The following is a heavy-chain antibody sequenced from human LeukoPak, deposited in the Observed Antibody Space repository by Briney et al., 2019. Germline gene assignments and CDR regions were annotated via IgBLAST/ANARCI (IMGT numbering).Heavy chain of an antibody. Sequence: SETLSLTCAVSGYSISSGYYWGWIRQPPGKGLEWIGSIYHSGSTYYNPSLKSRVTISVDTSKNQFSLKLSSVTAADTAVSYCASWLPSPAGIWGQGTMVTVSS. J-gene: IGHJ3*02. CDR2: IYHSGST. CDR1: GYSISSGYY. D-gene: IGHD5-12*01. V-gene: IGHV4-38-2*01. CDR3: ASWLPSPAGI.